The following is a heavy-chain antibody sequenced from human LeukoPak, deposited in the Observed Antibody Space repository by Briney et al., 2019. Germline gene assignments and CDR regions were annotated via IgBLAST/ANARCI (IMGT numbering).Heavy chain of an antibody. V-gene: IGHV3-64*01. J-gene: IGHJ6*03. CDR1: GFTFSGYT. Sequence: GGSLRLSCAASGFTFSGYTMRWVRQAPGKRLEFVSAITSSGGNIHYANSVKGRFTISRDNSKNSLYLQMGGLRTEDMAVYHCARVKAGATISDFYYYYMDVWGKGTTVTVSS. D-gene: IGHD1-26*01. CDR2: ITSSGGNI. CDR3: ARVKAGATISDFYYYYMDV.